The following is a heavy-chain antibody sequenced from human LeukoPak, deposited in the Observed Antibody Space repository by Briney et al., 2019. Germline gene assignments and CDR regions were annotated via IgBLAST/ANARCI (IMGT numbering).Heavy chain of an antibody. CDR3: AKWVRRTDVDY. V-gene: IGHV3-23*01. D-gene: IGHD1-1*01. Sequence: PGGSLRLSCAASGFTFSSYAMGWVRQAPGKGLEWVSAISGSGGSTYYADSVRGRFTISRDNSKNTLYLQMNSLRAEDTAAYYCAKWVRRTDVDYWGQGTLVTVSS. J-gene: IGHJ4*02. CDR2: ISGSGGST. CDR1: GFTFSSYA.